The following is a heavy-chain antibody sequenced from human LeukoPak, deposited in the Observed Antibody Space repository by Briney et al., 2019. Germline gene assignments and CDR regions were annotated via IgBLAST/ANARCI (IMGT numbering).Heavy chain of an antibody. V-gene: IGHV3-20*04. CDR3: AIAPVYYYYGMDV. CDR2: INWNGVST. Sequence: PGGSLRLSCAASGFTFDDYGVSWVRQAPGKGLEWVSGINWNGVSTGYADSVKGRFTISRDNAKKSLYLQMNTLRAEDTALYYCAIAPVYYYYGMDVWGQGTTVTVSS. CDR1: GFTFDDYG. J-gene: IGHJ6*02.